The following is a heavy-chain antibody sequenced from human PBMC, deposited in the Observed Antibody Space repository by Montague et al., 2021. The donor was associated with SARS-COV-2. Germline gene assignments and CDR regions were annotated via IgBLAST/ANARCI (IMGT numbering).Heavy chain of an antibody. CDR2: VYHTGSA. CDR3: ARLNLLVGYGMDV. V-gene: IGHV4-39*01. D-gene: IGHD1-26*01. CDR1: GDATISSSYY. Sequence: SETLSLTCTVSGDATISSSYYWGWFRQPPGMGLEYIGTVYHTGSAYYRPSLKSRVTIFVDTSRNHFSLKLTSVTAADTAVYFCARLNLLVGYGMDVWGQGTTVTVSS. J-gene: IGHJ6*02.